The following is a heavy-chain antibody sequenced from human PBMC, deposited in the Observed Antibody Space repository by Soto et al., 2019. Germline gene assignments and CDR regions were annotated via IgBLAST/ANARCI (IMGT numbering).Heavy chain of an antibody. V-gene: IGHV4-30-4*01. CDR1: GGSISSGDYY. D-gene: IGHD1-26*01. CDR3: GKTSGSYPDAFDI. Sequence: PSETLSLTCTVSGGSISSGDYYWSWIRQPPGKGLEWIGYIYYSGSTYYNPSLKSRVTISVDTSKNQFSLKLSSVTAADTAMYYCGKTSGSYPDAFDIWGQGTMVTVSS. CDR2: IYYSGST. J-gene: IGHJ3*02.